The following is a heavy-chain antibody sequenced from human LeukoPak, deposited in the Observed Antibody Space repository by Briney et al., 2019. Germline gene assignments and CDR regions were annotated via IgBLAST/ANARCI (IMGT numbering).Heavy chain of an antibody. CDR3: ARVDYGDYVFDY. V-gene: IGHV4-34*01. D-gene: IGHD4-17*01. CDR1: GGSFSGYY. CDR2: INHSGST. J-gene: IGHJ4*02. Sequence: SETLSLTCAVYGGSFSGYYWSWIRQPPGKGLEWIGEINHSGSTNYNPSLKSRVTISVDTSKNQFSLKLSSVTAADTAVYYCARVDYGDYVFDYWGQGTLVTVSS.